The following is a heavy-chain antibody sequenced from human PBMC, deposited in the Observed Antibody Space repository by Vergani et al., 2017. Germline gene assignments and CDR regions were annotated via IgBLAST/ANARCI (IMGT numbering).Heavy chain of an antibody. CDR3: ARVNPILVFDY. D-gene: IGHD6-13*01. V-gene: IGHV3-48*04. J-gene: IGHJ4*02. CDR1: GFTFSSYS. Sequence: EVQLVESGGGLVQPGGSLRLSCAASGFTFSSYSMNWVRQAPGKGLEWVSYISSSSSTIYYADSVKGRFTISRDNAKNSLYLQMNSLRAEDTAVYYCARVNPILVFDYWGQGTLVTVSS. CDR2: ISSSSSTI.